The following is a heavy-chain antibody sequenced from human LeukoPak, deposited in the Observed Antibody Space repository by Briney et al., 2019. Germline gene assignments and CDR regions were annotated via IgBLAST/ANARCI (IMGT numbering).Heavy chain of an antibody. V-gene: IGHV3-23*01. CDR3: AKGRRDGYNYDY. CDR1: GFTFSSYA. J-gene: IGHJ4*02. D-gene: IGHD5-24*01. Sequence: GGSLRLSCAASGFTFSSYAMSRVRQAPGKGLEWVSAISAGGGSTYYADSVKGRFTISRDSSENTLYLQMNSLRAEDTAVYYCAKGRRDGYNYDYWGQGTPVTVSS. CDR2: ISAGGGST.